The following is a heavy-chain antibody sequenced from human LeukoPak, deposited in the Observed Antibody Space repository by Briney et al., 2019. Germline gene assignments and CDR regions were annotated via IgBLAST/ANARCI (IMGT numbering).Heavy chain of an antibody. CDR3: ARAWDYYGSFDY. CDR2: IYYSGST. J-gene: IGHJ4*02. D-gene: IGHD4-17*01. CDR1: GGSSSSYY. Sequence: PSETLSLTCTVSGGSSSSYYWSWIRQPPGKGLEWIGYIYYSGSTNYNPSLKSRVTISVDTSKNQFSLKLSSVTAADTAVYYCARAWDYYGSFDYWGQGTLVTVSS. V-gene: IGHV4-59*01.